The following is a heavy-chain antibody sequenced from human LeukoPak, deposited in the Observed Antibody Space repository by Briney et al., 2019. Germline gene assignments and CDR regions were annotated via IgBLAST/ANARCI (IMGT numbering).Heavy chain of an antibody. D-gene: IGHD2-8*01. J-gene: IGHJ3*02. CDR2: INHSGST. CDR1: GGSFSGYY. V-gene: IGHV4-34*01. CDR3: ARIRRMVAFDI. Sequence: PETLSLTRAVYGGSFSGYYWSWIRQPPGKGLEWIGEINHSGSTNYNPSLKSRVTISVDTSKNQFSLKLSSVTAADTAVYYCARIRRMVAFDIWGQGTMVTVSS.